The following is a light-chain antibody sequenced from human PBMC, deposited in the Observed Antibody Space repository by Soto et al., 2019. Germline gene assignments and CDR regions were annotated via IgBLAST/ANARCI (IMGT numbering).Light chain of an antibody. CDR3: QQYGSSPPRT. Sequence: EIVLTQSPGILSVSPGERATLSCRASQSVSNDFLAWYQQKPGQAPRLLIYGASTRATDVPDRFSGSGSGADFTLSIRRLEPEDFAVYYCQQYGSSPPRTFGQGTKVDIK. CDR1: QSVSNDF. V-gene: IGKV3-20*01. CDR2: GAS. J-gene: IGKJ1*01.